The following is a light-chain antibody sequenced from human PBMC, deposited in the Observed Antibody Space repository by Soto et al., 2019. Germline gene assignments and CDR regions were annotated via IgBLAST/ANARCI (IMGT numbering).Light chain of an antibody. CDR3: QEYGCSRWT. V-gene: IGKV3-20*01. Sequence: EIVLTQSPGTLSLSQGEGATLSCRASQSVSSSFFAWYQQKPGQAPRLLIYGASSRATGIPDRFSGSGSGTDFNLAISRLEPEDGAVYYCQEYGCSRWTFGQGTKVEGK. CDR2: GAS. J-gene: IGKJ1*01. CDR1: QSVSSSF.